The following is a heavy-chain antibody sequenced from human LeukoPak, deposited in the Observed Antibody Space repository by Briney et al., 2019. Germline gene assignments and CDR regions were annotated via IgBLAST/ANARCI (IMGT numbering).Heavy chain of an antibody. CDR1: GFTFSSSA. J-gene: IGHJ4*02. CDR2: ISGSARST. V-gene: IGHV3-23*01. D-gene: IGHD1-26*01. Sequence: GGSLRLSCAASGFTFSSSAMSWVRQAPGKGLEWVSTISGSARSTHYADPVKGRLTISRDNSKETLYLQMSSLRAEDTAVYYCAKVGDTLDYWGQGILVTVSS. CDR3: AKVGDTLDY.